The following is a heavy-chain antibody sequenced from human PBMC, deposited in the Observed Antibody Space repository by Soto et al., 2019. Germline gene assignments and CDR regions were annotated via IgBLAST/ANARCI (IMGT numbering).Heavy chain of an antibody. CDR2: IYPGDSDT. D-gene: IGHD4-17*01. Sequence: PGESLKISCKGSGYSFTSYWIGWVRQMPGKGLEWMGIIYPGDSDTRYSPSFQGQVTISADKSISTAYLQWSSLKASDTAMYYCARLRRTTVTDFDAFDIWGQGTMVTVSS. J-gene: IGHJ3*02. CDR3: ARLRRTTVTDFDAFDI. V-gene: IGHV5-51*01. CDR1: GYSFTSYW.